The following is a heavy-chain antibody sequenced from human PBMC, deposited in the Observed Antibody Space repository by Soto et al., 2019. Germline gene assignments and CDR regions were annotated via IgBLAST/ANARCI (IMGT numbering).Heavy chain of an antibody. CDR2: IYYSGST. CDR1: GGSVNSGIYY. Sequence: SETLSLTCTVSGGSVNSGIYYWSWIRQPPGKGLEWIGYIYYSGSTNYNPSPKSRVTISVDTPKNQFSLKLSSVTAADTAVYYCARAYSGSYFDYWGQGTLVTVSS. V-gene: IGHV4-61*01. CDR3: ARAYSGSYFDY. J-gene: IGHJ4*02. D-gene: IGHD1-26*01.